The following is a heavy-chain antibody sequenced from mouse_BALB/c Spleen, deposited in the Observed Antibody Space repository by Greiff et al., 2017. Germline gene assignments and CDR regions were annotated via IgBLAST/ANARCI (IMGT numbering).Heavy chain of an antibody. J-gene: IGHJ2*01. CDR3: TRRAYGYDGYYFDY. Sequence: DVMLVESGGGLVQPGGSMKLSCVASGFTFSNYWMNWVRQSPEKGLEWVAEIRLKSNNYATHYAESVKGRFTISRDDSKSSVYLQMNNLRAEDTGIYYCTRRAYGYDGYYFDYWGQGTTLTVSS. D-gene: IGHD2-2*01. V-gene: IGHV6-6*02. CDR2: IRLKSNNYAT. CDR1: GFTFSNYW.